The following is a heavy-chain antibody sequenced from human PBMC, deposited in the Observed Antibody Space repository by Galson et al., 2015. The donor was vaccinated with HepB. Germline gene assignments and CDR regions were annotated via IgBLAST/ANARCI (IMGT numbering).Heavy chain of an antibody. CDR1: GFSFGDYY. Sequence: SLRLSCAASGFSFGDYYMSWIRQAPGKGLEWVSYISTTSTYTDYADSVKGRFTISRDNAKKSLFLQMNSLRAEDTAVYYCARRRGNGYFDYWGQGTLVTVSS. CDR3: ARRRGNGYFDY. V-gene: IGHV3-11*06. J-gene: IGHJ4*02. D-gene: IGHD4-23*01. CDR2: ISTTSTYT.